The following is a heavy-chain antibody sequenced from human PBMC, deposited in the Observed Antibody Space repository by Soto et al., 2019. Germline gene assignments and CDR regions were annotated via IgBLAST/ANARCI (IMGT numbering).Heavy chain of an antibody. J-gene: IGHJ4*02. CDR2: ISSSSSYI. CDR3: ARDLAGDSSGYYYAY. CDR1: GFTFSSYS. V-gene: IGHV3-21*01. Sequence: GESLKISCAASGFTFSSYSMNWVRQAPGKGLEWVSSISSSSSYIYYADSVKGRFTISRDNAKNSLYLQMNSLRAEDTAVYYCARDLAGDSSGYYYAYWGQGTLVTSPQ. D-gene: IGHD3-22*01.